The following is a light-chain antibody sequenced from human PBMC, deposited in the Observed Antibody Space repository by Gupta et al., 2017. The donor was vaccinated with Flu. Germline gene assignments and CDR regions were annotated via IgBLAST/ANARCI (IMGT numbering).Light chain of an antibody. Sequence: VTSSRYGSSTEVGKNSVSWCQQRPGEAPKLLIYGDNRRRSGTPERFSGSKYGTAATVVSAGLQTGEEADYYWGPRDSGRSGYVFGGGTRGTVL. CDR3: GPRDSGRSGYV. CDR1: STEVGKNS. CDR2: GDN. J-gene: IGLJ1*01. V-gene: IGLV1-51*01.